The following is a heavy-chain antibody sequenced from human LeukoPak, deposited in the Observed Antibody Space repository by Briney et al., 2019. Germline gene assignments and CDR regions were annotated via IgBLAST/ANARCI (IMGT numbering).Heavy chain of an antibody. D-gene: IGHD6-19*01. Sequence: SVKVSCKASGGTFSSYAISWVRRAPGQGLEWMGGITPIFGTANYAQKFQGRVTITADESTSTVYMELRSLRSDDTAVYYCARDLKMGYSSGRYSWGTGSSNDYWGQGTLVTVSS. V-gene: IGHV1-69*13. CDR2: ITPIFGTA. J-gene: IGHJ4*02. CDR1: GGTFSSYA. CDR3: ARDLKMGYSSGRYSWGTGSSNDY.